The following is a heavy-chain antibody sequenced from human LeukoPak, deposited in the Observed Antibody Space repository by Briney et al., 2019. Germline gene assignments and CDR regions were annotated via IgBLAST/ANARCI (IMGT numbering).Heavy chain of an antibody. CDR3: ARDVQHSSSWYVRYYGMDV. Sequence: GGSLRLSCAAYGFTFSSYWMHWVRQAPGKGLVWVSRINSDGSSTSYADSVKGRFTISRDNAKNTLYLQMNSLRAEDTAVYYCARDVQHSSSWYVRYYGMDVWGQGTTVTVSS. D-gene: IGHD6-13*01. J-gene: IGHJ6*02. CDR1: GFTFSSYW. CDR2: INSDGSST. V-gene: IGHV3-74*01.